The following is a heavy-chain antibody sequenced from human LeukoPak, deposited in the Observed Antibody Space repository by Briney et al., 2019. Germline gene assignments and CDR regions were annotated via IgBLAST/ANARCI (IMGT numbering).Heavy chain of an antibody. CDR1: GFTFTSSA. V-gene: IGHV1-58*01. J-gene: IGHJ3*02. CDR3: AADGRDYGDYVVAFDI. Sequence: TSVKVSCKASGFTFTSSAVQWVRQARGQRLEWIGWIVVGSGNTNYAQKFQERVTITRDMSTSTAYMELSSLRSEDTAVYYCAADGRDYGDYVVAFDIWGQGTMDTVSS. D-gene: IGHD4-17*01. CDR2: IVVGSGNT.